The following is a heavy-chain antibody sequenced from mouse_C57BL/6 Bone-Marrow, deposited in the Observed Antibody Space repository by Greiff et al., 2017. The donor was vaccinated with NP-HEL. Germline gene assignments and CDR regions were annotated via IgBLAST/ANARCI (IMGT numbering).Heavy chain of an antibody. CDR3: ARSPHYYDYDWYFDV. D-gene: IGHD2-4*01. Sequence: QVQLQQSGAELMQPGASVKLSCKATGYTFTGYWIEWVKQRPGHGLEWIGEILPGSGSTNYNEKFKGKATVTADTSSNTAYMQFSSLTTEDSAIYYCARSPHYYDYDWYFDVWGTGTTVTVSS. CDR2: ILPGSGST. J-gene: IGHJ1*03. CDR1: GYTFTGYW. V-gene: IGHV1-9*01.